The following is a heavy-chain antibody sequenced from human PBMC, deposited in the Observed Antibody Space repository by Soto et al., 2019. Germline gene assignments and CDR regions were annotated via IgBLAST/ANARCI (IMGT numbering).Heavy chain of an antibody. CDR2: ISGSGSRT. CDR3: AKGRRVRISSPLDL. D-gene: IGHD2-2*01. J-gene: IGHJ5*02. Sequence: EMQLLETGGAVVPPGESLRLSCAASGFTFSHFAMSWVRQRPGKGLEWISGISGSGSRTYDADSVQGRFSIARDNPNSTLYLQMDSLRVEDTAVYYCAKGRRVRISSPLDLWGQGTLVTVSS. V-gene: IGHV3-23*01. CDR1: GFTFSHFA.